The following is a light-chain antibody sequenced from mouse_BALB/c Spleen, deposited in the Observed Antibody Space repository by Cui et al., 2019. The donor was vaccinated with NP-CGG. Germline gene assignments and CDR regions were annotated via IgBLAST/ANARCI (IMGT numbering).Light chain of an antibody. J-gene: IGLJ1*01. CDR1: TGAVTTSNY. V-gene: IGLV1*01. CDR2: GTN. Sequence: QAVVTQESDPTTSPGETVTFTCRSSTGAVTTSNYANWVQEKPDHLFTGLIGGTNNRVPGVPARFSGSLIGDKAALTITGAQTEDEAIYFCALWYSNHWVFGGGTKLTVL. CDR3: ALWYSNHWV.